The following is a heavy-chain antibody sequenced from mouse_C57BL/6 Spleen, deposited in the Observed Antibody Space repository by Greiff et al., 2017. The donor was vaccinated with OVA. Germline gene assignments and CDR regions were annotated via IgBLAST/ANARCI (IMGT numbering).Heavy chain of an antibody. CDR3: ARQDDYDGVFAY. CDR2: ISSGGSYT. D-gene: IGHD2-4*01. Sequence: DVKLVESGGDLVKPGGSLKLSCAASGFTFSSYGMSWVRQTPDKRLEWVATISSGGSYTYYPDRVKGRFTISRDNAKNTLYLQMSSLKSEDTAMYYCARQDDYDGVFAYWGQGTLVTVSA. V-gene: IGHV5-6*02. J-gene: IGHJ3*01. CDR1: GFTFSSYG.